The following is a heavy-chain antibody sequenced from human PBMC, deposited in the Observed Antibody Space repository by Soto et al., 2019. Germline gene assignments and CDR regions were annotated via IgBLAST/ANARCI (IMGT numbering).Heavy chain of an antibody. CDR1: GGSFSAYY. V-gene: IGHV4-34*01. Sequence: SETLSLTCGVNGGSFSAYYWSWIRQSPVKGLEWIGDINHSGAASYNPSLRSRVTFSVDPSKSQFSLKLTSVTAADTAVYYCARGEDAFFYYGLDVWGQGITVTVSS. CDR2: INHSGAA. CDR3: ARGEDAFFYYGLDV. J-gene: IGHJ6*02.